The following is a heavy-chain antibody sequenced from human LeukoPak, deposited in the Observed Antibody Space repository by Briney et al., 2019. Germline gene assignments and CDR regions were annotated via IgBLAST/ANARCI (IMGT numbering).Heavy chain of an antibody. V-gene: IGHV1-2*06. CDR1: GYTFTGYY. J-gene: IGHJ4*02. CDR2: INPNSGGT. Sequence: ASVKVSCKASGYTFTGYYMHWVRQAPGQGLEWMGRINPNSGGTNYAQKFQGRVTMTRDTSISTAYMELSRLRSDDTAVYYCARRAVSGSYLGYWGQGTPVTVSS. CDR3: ARRAVSGSYLGY. D-gene: IGHD1-26*01.